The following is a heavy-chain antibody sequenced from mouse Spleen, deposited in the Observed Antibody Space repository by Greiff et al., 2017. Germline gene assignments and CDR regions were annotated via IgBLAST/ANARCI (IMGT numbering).Heavy chain of an antibody. CDR3: ARGRDWYFDV. J-gene: IGHJ1*01. V-gene: IGHV1-54*01. CDR2: INPGSGGT. CDR1: GYAFTNYL. Sequence: VQLVESGAELVRPGTSVKVSCKASGYAFTNYLIEWVKQRPGQGLEWIGVINPGSGGTNYNEKFKGKATLTADKSSSTAYMQLSSLTSDDSAVYFCARGRDWYFDVWGAGTTVTVSS.